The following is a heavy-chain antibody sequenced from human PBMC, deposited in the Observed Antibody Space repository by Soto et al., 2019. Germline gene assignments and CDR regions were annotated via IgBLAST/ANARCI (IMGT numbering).Heavy chain of an antibody. CDR2: IYSDGST. CDR1: GFTVSNNY. CDR3: ARGHYDILTGYYFFDY. J-gene: IGHJ4*02. D-gene: IGHD3-9*01. Sequence: PGGSLGLSCAAAGFTVSNNYMDWVRQAPGKGLEWVAVIYSDGSTYYADSVKGRFTISRDNSKNTLYLQMNSLRAEDTAVYYCARGHYDILTGYYFFDYWGQGTLVTVSS. V-gene: IGHV3-53*01.